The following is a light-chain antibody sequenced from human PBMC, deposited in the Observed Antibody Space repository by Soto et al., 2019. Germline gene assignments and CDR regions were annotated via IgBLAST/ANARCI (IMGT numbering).Light chain of an antibody. V-gene: IGKV1D-16*01. J-gene: IGKJ4*01. CDR2: AAS. CDR1: QGINSR. CDR3: QQYDDYPLT. Sequence: DIQMTQSPSSLSASVGDRVTITCRASQGINSRLGWYQQKPVKVRKSLIYAASNLQTGVPSRFSGSGSGTDFTLTINDLQPEDFATYYCQQYDDYPLTFGGGTKVEIK.